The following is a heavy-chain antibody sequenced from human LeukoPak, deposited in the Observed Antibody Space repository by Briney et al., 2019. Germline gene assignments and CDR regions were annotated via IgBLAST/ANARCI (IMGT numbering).Heavy chain of an antibody. CDR1: GFTFSAYN. J-gene: IGHJ3*02. D-gene: IGHD3-16*01. Sequence: PGGSLRLSCAASGFTFSAYNMNWVRQAPGKGLEWVSSIHITSDWVYYADSVKGRFTISRDSAKNSLYLQMNSLRAEDTAVYYCARAKGAYAFDIWGQGTMVTVSS. CDR2: IHITSDWV. V-gene: IGHV3-21*01. CDR3: ARAKGAYAFDI.